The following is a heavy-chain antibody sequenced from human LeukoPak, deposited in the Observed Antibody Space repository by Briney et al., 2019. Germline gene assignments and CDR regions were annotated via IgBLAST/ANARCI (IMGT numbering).Heavy chain of an antibody. J-gene: IGHJ4*02. D-gene: IGHD2-2*01. Sequence: GGSLRLSCAASGFTFSSYAMSWVRQAPGKGLEWVSAISGSGGSTFCADSVKGRFTISRDNSKNTLYLQMNSLRAEDTAVYYCAKDIVVVPAALGIFDYWGQGTLVTVSS. CDR2: ISGSGGST. CDR1: GFTFSSYA. V-gene: IGHV3-23*01. CDR3: AKDIVVVPAALGIFDY.